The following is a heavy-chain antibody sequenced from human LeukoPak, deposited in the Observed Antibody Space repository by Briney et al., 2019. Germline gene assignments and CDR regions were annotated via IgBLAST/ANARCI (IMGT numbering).Heavy chain of an antibody. V-gene: IGHV3-23*01. Sequence: PGGSLRLSCAASRFNFGSYSMTWVRQAPGKGLEWVSVISADSATTFYADSVKGRFTISRDNAKNSLYLQMNSLRAEDTAIYYCARDPYNGNYGDSYYYYMDVWGKGTTVTISS. CDR1: RFNFGSYS. J-gene: IGHJ6*03. D-gene: IGHD1-26*01. CDR3: ARDPYNGNYGDSYYYYMDV. CDR2: ISADSATT.